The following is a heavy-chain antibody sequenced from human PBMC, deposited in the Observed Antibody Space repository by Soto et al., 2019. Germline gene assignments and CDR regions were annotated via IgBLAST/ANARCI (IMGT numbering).Heavy chain of an antibody. V-gene: IGHV1-2*04. CDR1: GYTFTGYY. Sequence: ASVKVYCKASGYTFTGYYMHWVRQAPGQGLEWMGWINPNSGDTNYAKKFQGWVTMTRDTSISTAYMELTRLRSDDTAVYYCARAPARPRTSWLDPWGKGTPVTVSS. D-gene: IGHD1-1*01. CDR3: ARAPARPRTSWLDP. J-gene: IGHJ5*02. CDR2: INPNSGDT.